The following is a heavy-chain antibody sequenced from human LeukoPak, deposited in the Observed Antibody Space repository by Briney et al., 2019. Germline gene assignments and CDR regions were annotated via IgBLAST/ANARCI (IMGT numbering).Heavy chain of an antibody. CDR2: IIPIFGTA. J-gene: IGHJ6*03. V-gene: IGHV1-69*06. CDR1: GGTFSSYA. Sequence: GASVKVSCKASGGTFSSYAISWVRQAPGQGLEWMGGIIPIFGTANYAQKFQGRVTITADKSTSTAYMELSSLRSEDTAVYYCAREELSYYYMDVWGKGTTVTVSS. D-gene: IGHD1-26*01. CDR3: AREELSYYYMDV.